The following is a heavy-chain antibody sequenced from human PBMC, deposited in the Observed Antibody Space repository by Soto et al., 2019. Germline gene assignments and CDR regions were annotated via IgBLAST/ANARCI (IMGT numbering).Heavy chain of an antibody. J-gene: IGHJ3*02. Sequence: EVQLVESGGGLVQPGRSLRLSCAGSGFTFEDYAMHWFRQAPGKGLEWVSGISWNSGSRGYADSVKGRFTISRDNAKNSLFLQMNSLRTEDTAFYYCTRRHDGFDIWGQGTMVTVSS. V-gene: IGHV3-9*01. CDR3: TRRHDGFDI. CDR1: GFTFEDYA. CDR2: ISWNSGSR.